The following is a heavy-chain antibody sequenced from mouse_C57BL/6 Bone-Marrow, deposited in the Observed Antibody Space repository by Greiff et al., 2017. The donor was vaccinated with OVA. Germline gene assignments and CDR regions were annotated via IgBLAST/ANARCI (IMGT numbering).Heavy chain of an antibody. V-gene: IGHV1-76*01. J-gene: IGHJ2*01. Sequence: VKVVESGAEVVRPGASVKLSCKASGYTFTDHYINWVKQRPGQGLEWIARIYPGRGNTYYNEKFKGKATLTAEKSSNNAYMQLSSLTSEDSAVYFCARDDGYFFEYWGQGTTLTVSS. CDR2: IYPGRGNT. CDR3: ARDDGYFFEY. CDR1: GYTFTDHY. D-gene: IGHD2-3*01.